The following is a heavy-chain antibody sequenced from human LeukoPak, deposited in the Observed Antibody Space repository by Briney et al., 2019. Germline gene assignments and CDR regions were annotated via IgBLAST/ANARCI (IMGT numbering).Heavy chain of an antibody. D-gene: IGHD5-18*01. CDR3: ARHFHSAWFGF. CDR1: GFDFTAYG. Sequence: GESLKISCKCFGFDFTAYGIAWVRQLPGKALEWMGNIYPGGSNGRYSPSFQGQVTMSADKSITTVYLQWSSLKASDTAMYYCARHFHSAWFGFWGQGSLVTVSS. CDR2: IYPGGSNG. V-gene: IGHV5-51*01. J-gene: IGHJ4*02.